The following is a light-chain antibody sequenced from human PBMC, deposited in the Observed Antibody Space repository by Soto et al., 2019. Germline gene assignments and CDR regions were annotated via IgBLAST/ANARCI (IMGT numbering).Light chain of an antibody. CDR2: DAS. V-gene: IGKV3-15*01. CDR1: QSVRNN. CDR3: QQCNDWPWT. J-gene: IGKJ1*01. Sequence: EIVMTQSPGTLSVSPGERVTLSCRASQSVRNNLAWYQQKPGQGPRLLIYDASTRATGIPARFSGSGSGTEFTLTISSLQSEDFAVYYCQQCNDWPWTFGPGTKVEIK.